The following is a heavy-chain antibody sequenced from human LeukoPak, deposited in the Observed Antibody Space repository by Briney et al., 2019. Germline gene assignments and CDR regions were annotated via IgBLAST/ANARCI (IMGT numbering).Heavy chain of an antibody. J-gene: IGHJ4*02. V-gene: IGHV4-39*01. Sequence: SQTLSLTCTVSGGSTSSGGYYWGWIRQPPGKGLEWIGNILYSGSTNYNPSLKSRVTISVDTSKNQFSLKLSSVTAADTADYYCVRRVAGSGYRDSWGQGTLVTVSS. CDR3: VRRVAGSGYRDS. CDR1: GGSTSSGGYY. CDR2: ILYSGST. D-gene: IGHD3-22*01.